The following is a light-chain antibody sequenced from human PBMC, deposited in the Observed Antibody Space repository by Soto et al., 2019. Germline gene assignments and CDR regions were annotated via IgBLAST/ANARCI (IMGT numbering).Light chain of an antibody. J-gene: IGKJ2*01. Sequence: EIVLTQSPRTLSLSPGAGATLSCRASQSISSSYLAWYQQRPGQAPRLLIYGASTRATGIPDRFSGSGSGTDFTLTISRLEPGDFAVYYCHQYGSSPRTFGQGTKLEIK. CDR2: GAS. CDR3: HQYGSSPRT. CDR1: QSISSSY. V-gene: IGKV3-20*01.